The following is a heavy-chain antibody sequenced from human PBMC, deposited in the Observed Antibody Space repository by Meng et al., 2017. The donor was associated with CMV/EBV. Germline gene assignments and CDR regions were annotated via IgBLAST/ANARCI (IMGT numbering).Heavy chain of an antibody. J-gene: IGHJ4*02. Sequence: LRLSCTVSGYSISSGYYWGWIRQPPGKWLEWIGSIYHSGSTYYNPSLKSRVTISVDTSKNQYSLELSSVTAADTAVYYCARERGFVVVVPAANGPFDYWGQGTLVTVSS. CDR2: IYHSGST. V-gene: IGHV4-38-2*02. CDR1: GYSISSGYY. CDR3: ARERGFVVVVPAANGPFDY. D-gene: IGHD2-2*01.